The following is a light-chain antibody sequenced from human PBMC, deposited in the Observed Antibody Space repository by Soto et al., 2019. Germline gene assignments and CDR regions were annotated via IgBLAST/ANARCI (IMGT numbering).Light chain of an antibody. CDR1: QSVSTY. V-gene: IGKV3-11*01. J-gene: IGKJ4*01. CDR2: DAS. CDR3: QQRSNWPPLT. Sequence: EIILTQSPATLSLSPWERATLSCSASQSVSTYLAWYKQKPGQAPRLLIYDASNRATGIPARFSGSGSGTDFTLTISSLEPEDFAVYYCQQRSNWPPLTFGGGTKVDI.